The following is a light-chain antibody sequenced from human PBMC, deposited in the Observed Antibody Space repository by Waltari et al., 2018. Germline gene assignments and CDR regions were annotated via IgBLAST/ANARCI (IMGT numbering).Light chain of an antibody. V-gene: IGLV2-11*01. CDR2: DVV. CDR3: CSYAGSYTFV. Sequence: QSALTQPRPVSRSPGQSVTIPCSGPRSDVGNYNFVSWYQQHPGNAPKLLIYDVVKRPSGVPDRFSGSKSGNTASLTISGLQTEDEADYYCCSYAGSYTFVFGGGTQLTVL. CDR1: RSDVGNYNF. J-gene: IGLJ7*01.